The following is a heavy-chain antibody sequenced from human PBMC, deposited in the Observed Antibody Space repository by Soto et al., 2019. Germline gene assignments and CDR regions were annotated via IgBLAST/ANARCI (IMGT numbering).Heavy chain of an antibody. CDR2: IYHSGST. CDR3: ARGRSLKWNWFDR. D-gene: IGHD2-15*01. V-gene: IGHV4-30-2*02. Sequence: PSETLSLTCAVSGGSISGGGYSWSWIRQPPGKGLEWIGYIYHSGSTSYNPSLKGRVTMSVDTSENQFSLNLISVTAADTAVYYCARGRSLKWNWFDRWGQGTLVTVSS. J-gene: IGHJ5*02. CDR1: GGSISGGGYS.